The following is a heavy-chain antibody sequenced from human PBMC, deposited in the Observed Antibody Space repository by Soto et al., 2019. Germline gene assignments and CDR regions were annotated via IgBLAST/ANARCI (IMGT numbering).Heavy chain of an antibody. V-gene: IGHV5-10-1*01. CDR3: ARSRAASGVVAFDP. CDR1: GYICTTYW. D-gene: IGHD6-13*01. J-gene: IGHJ5*02. CDR2: IDPSDSHT. Sequence: GEPLKISCKASGYICTTYWSAWVRQMPGKGLEWMGRIDPSDSHTNYGPSFEGHVTISVDKSISTAYLQWSSLRASDTAMYYCARSRAASGVVAFDPWGQGTLVTVSS.